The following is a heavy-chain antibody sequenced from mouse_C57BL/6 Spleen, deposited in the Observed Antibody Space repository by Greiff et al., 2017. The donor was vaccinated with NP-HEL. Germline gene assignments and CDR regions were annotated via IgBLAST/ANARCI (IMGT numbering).Heavy chain of an antibody. CDR2: IYPSDSET. D-gene: IGHD2-4*01. J-gene: IGHJ2*01. CDR1: GYTFTSYW. Sequence: QVHVKQPGAELVRPGSSVKLSCKASGYTFTSYWMDWVKQRPGQGLEWIGNIYPSDSETHYNQKFKDKATLTVDKSSSTAYMQLSSLTSEDSAVYYCARQDDYGFDYWGQGTTLTVSS. V-gene: IGHV1-61*01. CDR3: ARQDDYGFDY.